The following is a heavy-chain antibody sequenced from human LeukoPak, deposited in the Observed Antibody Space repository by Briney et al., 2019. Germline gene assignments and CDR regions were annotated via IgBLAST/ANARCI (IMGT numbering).Heavy chain of an antibody. CDR1: GFTFSTYG. CDR3: ARDPRGPTGYDSSSRDTFDY. J-gene: IGHJ4*02. V-gene: IGHV3-30*03. CDR2: VSYDGSDK. Sequence: GGSLRLSCAASGFTFSTYGMHWVRQAPGKGLEWVAIVSYDGSDKYYADSVKGRFTISRDNYKNTLFLQMNSLRGEDTSVYYCARDPRGPTGYDSSSRDTFDYWGQGTLVTVS. D-gene: IGHD3-22*01.